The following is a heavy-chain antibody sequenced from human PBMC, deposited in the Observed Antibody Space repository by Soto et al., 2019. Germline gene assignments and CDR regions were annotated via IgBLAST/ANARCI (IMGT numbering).Heavy chain of an antibody. Sequence: GESLKISCKGSGYSFTSYWSGWVRQMPGKGLEWMGIIYPGDSDTRYSPSFQGQVNISADKSISTAYLQWSSLKDSDTAMYYCARLSFGGYCSSTSCYPYNWFDPWGQGTLVTVSS. V-gene: IGHV5-51*01. J-gene: IGHJ5*02. CDR1: GYSFTSYW. CDR2: IYPGDSDT. CDR3: ARLSFGGYCSSTSCYPYNWFDP. D-gene: IGHD2-2*01.